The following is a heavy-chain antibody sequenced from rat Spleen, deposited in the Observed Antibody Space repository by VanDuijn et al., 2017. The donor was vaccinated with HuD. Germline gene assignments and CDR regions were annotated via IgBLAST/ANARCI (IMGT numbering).Heavy chain of an antibody. CDR3: ARHNSGSGVMDA. V-gene: IGHV5-7*01. CDR1: GFTFSDYN. CDR2: ISYDGSST. J-gene: IGHJ4*01. Sequence: EVQLVESGGGLVQPGRSLKLSCAASGFTFSDYNMAWVRQAPKKGLEWVATISYDGSSTYYRDSVKGRFTISRDNAKSTLYLQMDSLRSEDTATYECARHNSGSGVMDAWGQGASVTVSS. D-gene: IGHD4-3*01.